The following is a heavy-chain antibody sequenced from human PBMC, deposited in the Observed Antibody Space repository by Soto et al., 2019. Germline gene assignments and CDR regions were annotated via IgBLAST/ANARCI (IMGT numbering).Heavy chain of an antibody. Sequence: SETLSLTCTVSGDSMSSSNWWNWVRQPPGKGLEWIGEAHHSGRTNYNPSLKSRVTISVDRSQNLFSLKLASVTAADTAVYYCVRSDAPASAFRGKGTLVPVS. CDR3: VRSDAPASAF. CDR1: GDSMSSSNW. V-gene: IGHV4-4*02. J-gene: IGHJ4*02. CDR2: AHHSGRT.